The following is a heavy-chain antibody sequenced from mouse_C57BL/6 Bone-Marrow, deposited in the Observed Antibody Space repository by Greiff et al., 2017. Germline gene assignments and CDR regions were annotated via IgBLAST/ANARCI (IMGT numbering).Heavy chain of an antibody. D-gene: IGHD2-4*01. CDR3: ARRRIYYDDDDAMDY. CDR1: GYTFTSYW. J-gene: IGHJ4*01. V-gene: IGHV1-64*01. CDR2: IHPNSGST. Sequence: QVQLQQPGAELVKPGASVKLSCKASGYTFTSYWMHWVKPRPGQGLEWIGMIHPNSGSTNYNEKFKSKATLTVDKSSSTAYMQLSSLTSEDSAVYYCARRRIYYDDDDAMDYWGQGTSVTVSS.